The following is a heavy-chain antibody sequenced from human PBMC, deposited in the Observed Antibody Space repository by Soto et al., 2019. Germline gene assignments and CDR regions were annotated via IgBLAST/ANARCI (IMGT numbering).Heavy chain of an antibody. D-gene: IGHD3-10*01. V-gene: IGHV1-8*01. Sequence: QVQLVQSGAEVRKPGASVKVSCKASGYTFSSFDINWVRQAAGHGLEWMGWMTPNSGHTGYAQKFQGRVTMTRNTSTSTVYMELSSLTSEDTAVYYCARGVEEDSGSGSYGYMVVWGRGTTVTVSS. J-gene: IGHJ6*03. CDR3: ARGVEEDSGSGSYGYMVV. CDR2: MTPNSGHT. CDR1: GYTFSSFD.